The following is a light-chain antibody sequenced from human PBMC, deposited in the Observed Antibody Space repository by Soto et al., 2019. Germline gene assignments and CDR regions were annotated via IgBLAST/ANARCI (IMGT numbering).Light chain of an antibody. V-gene: IGLV1-44*01. CDR2: SND. Sequence: QSVLTQPPSASGTPGQRVTISCSGSSSNIGSNTVNWYQQLPGTAPKLLIYSNDQRPSGVPDRFSGSKSGTSASLAISGLQSEDEADYYCAAWDDRLSAVVFGGGTKLTFL. CDR1: SSNIGSNT. J-gene: IGLJ2*01. CDR3: AAWDDRLSAVV.